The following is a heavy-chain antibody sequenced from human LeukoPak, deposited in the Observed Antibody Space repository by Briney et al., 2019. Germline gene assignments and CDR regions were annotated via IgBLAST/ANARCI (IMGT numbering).Heavy chain of an antibody. J-gene: IGHJ5*02. V-gene: IGHV4-59*08. Sequence: KASETLSLTCTVSGGSISSYYWSWIRQPPGKGLEWIGYIYYSGSTNYNPSLKSRVTISVDTSKNQFSLKLSSVTAADTAVYYCATNADFWSGSEWFDPWGQGTLVTVSS. CDR3: ATNADFWSGSEWFDP. CDR1: GGSISSYY. D-gene: IGHD3-3*01. CDR2: IYYSGST.